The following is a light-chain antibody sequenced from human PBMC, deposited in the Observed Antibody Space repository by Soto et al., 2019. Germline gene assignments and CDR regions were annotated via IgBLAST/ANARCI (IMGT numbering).Light chain of an antibody. Sequence: IVISQSAASLSVTTGERATLSCRASQSVSSNLAWYQQKPGQAPRLLIYGASTRATGIPARFSGSGSGTEFTLTISSLQSEDFAVYYCQQYNNWPLTFGEGTKVDIK. CDR1: QSVSSN. CDR3: QQYNNWPLT. V-gene: IGKV3-15*01. CDR2: GAS. J-gene: IGKJ4*01.